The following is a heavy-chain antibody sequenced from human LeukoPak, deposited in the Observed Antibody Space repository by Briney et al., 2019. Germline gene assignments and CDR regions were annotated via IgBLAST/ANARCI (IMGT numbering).Heavy chain of an antibody. D-gene: IGHD6-13*01. V-gene: IGHV1-24*01. Sequence: GASVKVSCKVSGYTLIELSMHWVRQAPGKGLEWMGGFDPEDGETIYAQKFQGRVTMTEDTSTDTAYIELSSLRSEDTAVYYCAAVSGSGTWDYDFWGQGTLVTVSS. CDR3: AAVSGSGTWDYDF. J-gene: IGHJ4*02. CDR1: GYTLIELS. CDR2: FDPEDGET.